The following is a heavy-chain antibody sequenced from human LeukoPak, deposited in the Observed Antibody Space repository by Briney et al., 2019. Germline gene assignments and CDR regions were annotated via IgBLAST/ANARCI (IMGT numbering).Heavy chain of an antibody. J-gene: IGHJ4*02. CDR3: ARDQWGSGWLLVY. CDR1: GGTFSSYA. D-gene: IGHD6-19*01. CDR2: IIHIFGTA. Sequence: SVKVSCKASGGTFSSYAISWVRQAPGQGLEWMGRIIHIFGTANYAQKFQGRVTITTDESTSTAYMELSSLRSEDTAVYYCARDQWGSGWLLVYWGQGTLVTVSS. V-gene: IGHV1-69*05.